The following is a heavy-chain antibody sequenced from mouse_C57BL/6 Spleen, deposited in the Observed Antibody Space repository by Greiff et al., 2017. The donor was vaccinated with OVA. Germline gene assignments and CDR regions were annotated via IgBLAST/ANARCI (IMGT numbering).Heavy chain of an antibody. Sequence: VQLQQSGAELVRPGASVKLSCTASGFNIKDDYMPWVKQRPEQGLEWIGWIDPENGDTEYASKFQGKATITADTSSNTAYLQLSSLTSEDTAVYYCTGDDYDRYFDVWGTGTTVTVSS. CDR2: IDPENGDT. V-gene: IGHV14-4*01. CDR1: GFNIKDDY. CDR3: TGDDYDRYFDV. J-gene: IGHJ1*03. D-gene: IGHD2-4*01.